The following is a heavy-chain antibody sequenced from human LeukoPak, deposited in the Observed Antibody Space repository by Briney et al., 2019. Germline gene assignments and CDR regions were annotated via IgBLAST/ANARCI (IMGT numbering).Heavy chain of an antibody. D-gene: IGHD3-10*01. V-gene: IGHV3-13*04. CDR2: AGTADDT. J-gene: IGHJ4*02. CDR1: GFTFRNYD. CDR3: ARVAGSRTIYYFDY. Sequence: GGSLRLSCAATGFTFRNYDMHWVRQATGKGLEWVAAAGTADDTYYAASVKGRFTISREDARNSLYLQMDSLRAGDTAVYYCARVAGSRTIYYFDYWGQGTLVTVSS.